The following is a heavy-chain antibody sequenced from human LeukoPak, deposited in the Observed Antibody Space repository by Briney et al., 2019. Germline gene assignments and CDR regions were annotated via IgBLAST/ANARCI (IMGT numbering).Heavy chain of an antibody. CDR2: ISSSSSYI. CDR3: ASTGGWLQLYYFDY. D-gene: IGHD5-24*01. CDR1: GFTFSSYS. J-gene: IGHJ4*02. V-gene: IGHV3-21*01. Sequence: PGGSLRLSCAASGFTFSSYSMNWVRQAPGKGLEWVSSISSSSSYIYYADSVKGRFTISRDNAKNSLYLQMNSLRAEDTAVYYYASTGGWLQLYYFDYWGQGTLVTVSS.